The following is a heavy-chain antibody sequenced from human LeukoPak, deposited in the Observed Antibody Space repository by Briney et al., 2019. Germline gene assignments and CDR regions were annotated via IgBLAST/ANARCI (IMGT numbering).Heavy chain of an antibody. Sequence: GSSLRLSCAASGFTFSGSAMHWVRQASGKGLEWVGRIRSKANSYATAYAASVKGRFTISRDDSKNTAYLQMNSLKTEDTAVYYCTRHHRGYCSSTSCYNWFDPWGQGTLVTVSS. CDR3: TRHHRGYCSSTSCYNWFDP. V-gene: IGHV3-73*01. J-gene: IGHJ5*02. CDR1: GFTFSGSA. D-gene: IGHD2-2*02. CDR2: IRSKANSYAT.